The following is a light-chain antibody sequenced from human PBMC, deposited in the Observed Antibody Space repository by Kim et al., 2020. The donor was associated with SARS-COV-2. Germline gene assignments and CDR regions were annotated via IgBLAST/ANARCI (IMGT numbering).Light chain of an antibody. V-gene: IGKV1-39*01. CDR2: TSS. Sequence: SASVGGGVTITCRASEGISEYLTWYQQKPGTAPKLLINTSSNLQNGVPSRFSGSGSGTDFTLTITNLQPEDSATYYCQQTSSSPYTFGQGTKLEI. CDR3: QQTSSSPYT. CDR1: EGISEY. J-gene: IGKJ2*01.